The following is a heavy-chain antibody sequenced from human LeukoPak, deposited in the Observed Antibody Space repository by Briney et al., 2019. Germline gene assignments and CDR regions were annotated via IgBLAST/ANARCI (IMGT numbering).Heavy chain of an antibody. V-gene: IGHV5-51*01. CDR1: GYRFTNYW. Sequence: GESLKISCKGSGYRFTNYWIGWVRQMPGKGLEWMGIFYPGDSDNRYNPSFQGQVTISADKSISTAYLQWSSLKASDTAMYYCARFSGSGWSIYYFDYWGQGTLVTVSS. J-gene: IGHJ4*02. D-gene: IGHD6-19*01. CDR2: FYPGDSDN. CDR3: ARFSGSGWSIYYFDY.